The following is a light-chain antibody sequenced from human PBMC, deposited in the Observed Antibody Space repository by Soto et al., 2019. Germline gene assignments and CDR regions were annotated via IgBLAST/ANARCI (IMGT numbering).Light chain of an antibody. CDR2: GAS. CDR3: QQYGSSPQT. J-gene: IGKJ2*01. Sequence: EIVLTQSPGSLSLSPGERATLSCRASQSVTNSYLAWYQQKPGQAPRLLMYGASTRATGIPDRFSGSGSGTDFTLTLSRLESEDFALYFCQQYGSSPQTFGQGTKLEIK. V-gene: IGKV3-20*01. CDR1: QSVTNSY.